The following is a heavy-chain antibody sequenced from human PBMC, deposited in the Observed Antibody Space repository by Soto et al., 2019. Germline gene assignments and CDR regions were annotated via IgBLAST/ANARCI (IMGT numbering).Heavy chain of an antibody. CDR1: GGSFSGYY. CDR2: INHSGST. CDR3: ARGRSRYGSGRNPYYFDY. Sequence: PSETLSLTCAVYGGSFSGYYWSWIRQPPGKGLEWIGEINHSGSTNYNPSLKSRVTISVDTSKNQFSLKLSSVTAADTAVYYCARGRSRYGSGRNPYYFDYWGQGTLVTVSS. D-gene: IGHD3-10*01. V-gene: IGHV4-34*01. J-gene: IGHJ4*02.